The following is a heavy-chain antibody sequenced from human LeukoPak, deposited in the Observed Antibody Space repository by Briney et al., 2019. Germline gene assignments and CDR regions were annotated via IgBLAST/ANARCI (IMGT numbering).Heavy chain of an antibody. Sequence: PSETLSLTCTVSGGSISTYYWSWIRQPPGKGLEWIGYIYYSGSTNYSPSLKSRVTISVDTSKNQFSLKLSSVTAADTAVYYCASGGDYYDSSGYQFGYWGQGTLVTVSS. V-gene: IGHV4-59*01. D-gene: IGHD3-22*01. CDR3: ASGGDYYDSSGYQFGY. J-gene: IGHJ4*02. CDR1: GGSISTYY. CDR2: IYYSGST.